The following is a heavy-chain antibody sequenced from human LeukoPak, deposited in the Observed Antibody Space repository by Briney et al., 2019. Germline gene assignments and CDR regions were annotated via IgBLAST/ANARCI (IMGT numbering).Heavy chain of an antibody. CDR3: ARDTPYQLLEDYYYYYGMDV. Sequence: ASVKVSCKASGYTFTSYGISWVQQAPGQGLEWMGWISAYNGNTNYAQKLQGRVTMTTDTSTSTAYMELRSLRSDDTAVYYCARDTPYQLLEDYYYYYGMDVWGQGTTVTVSS. CDR1: GYTFTSYG. CDR2: ISAYNGNT. V-gene: IGHV1-18*01. J-gene: IGHJ6*02. D-gene: IGHD2-2*01.